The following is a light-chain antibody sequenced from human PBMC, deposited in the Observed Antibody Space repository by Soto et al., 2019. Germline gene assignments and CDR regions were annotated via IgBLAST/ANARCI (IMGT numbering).Light chain of an antibody. CDR2: ETS. CDR1: QSFSSSY. CDR3: QQYGTSPRT. Sequence: EIVLTQSPGTLSLSPGERATLSCRASQSFSSSYLAWYQQKPGQALRLLIYETSSRATGIPDRFSGSGSQTDFTLTISRLEPEDFAVYYCQQYGTSPRTFGQGTKVDIK. V-gene: IGKV3-20*01. J-gene: IGKJ1*01.